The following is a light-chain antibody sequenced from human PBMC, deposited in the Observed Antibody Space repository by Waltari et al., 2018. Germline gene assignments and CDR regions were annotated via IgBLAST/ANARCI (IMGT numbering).Light chain of an antibody. CDR2: LGS. CDR3: MQALQTPHT. J-gene: IGKJ2*01. V-gene: IGKV2-28*01. CDR1: QCLL. Sequence: DIVMTQSPLSLPVTPGEPASLSCRSSQCLLLNWYLQKPGQSPQLVIYLGSNRASGVPDRFSGSGSGTDFTLKISRVEAEDVGVYYCMQALQTPHTFGQGTKLEIK.